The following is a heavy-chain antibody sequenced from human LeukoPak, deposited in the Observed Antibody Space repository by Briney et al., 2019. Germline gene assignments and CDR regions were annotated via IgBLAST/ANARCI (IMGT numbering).Heavy chain of an antibody. D-gene: IGHD2-21*01. CDR3: ARSRRGISY. V-gene: IGHV4-30-4*01. CDR2: IYYSGST. CDR1: GGSISSSDDY. J-gene: IGHJ4*02. Sequence: SETLTLTRTVSGGSISSSDDYWSGIRQPPEKGLEWIGYIYYSGSTYYNPSLKSRVTISVDTSKNQFSLKLSSVTAADTAVYYCARSRRGISYWGQGTLVTVSS.